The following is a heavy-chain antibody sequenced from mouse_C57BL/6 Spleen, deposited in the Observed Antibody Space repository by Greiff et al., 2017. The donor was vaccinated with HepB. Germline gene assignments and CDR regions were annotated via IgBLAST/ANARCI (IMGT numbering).Heavy chain of an antibody. J-gene: IGHJ3*01. CDR1: GYSITSGYY. Sequence: EVKLMESGPGLVKPSQSLSLTCSVTGYSITSGYYWNLIRQFPGNKLEWMGYISYDGSNNYNPSLKNRISITRDTSKNQFFLKLNSVTTEDTAAYYCARDDYDAWFAYWGQGTLVTVSA. D-gene: IGHD2-4*01. CDR2: ISYDGSN. V-gene: IGHV3-6*01. CDR3: ARDDYDAWFAY.